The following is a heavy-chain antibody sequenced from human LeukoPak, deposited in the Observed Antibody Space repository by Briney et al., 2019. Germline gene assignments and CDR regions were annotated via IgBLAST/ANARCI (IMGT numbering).Heavy chain of an antibody. Sequence: GGSLRLTCAASGFTFSSFEMNWVRQAPGKGLEWISYMSGSGTTIYYADSVKGRFTISRDNAKKSLYLQMNSLRAEDTAVYYCARHLSGITGYTYGRGIDYWGQGTLLTVSS. CDR3: ARHLSGITGYTYGRGIDY. J-gene: IGHJ4*02. CDR2: MSGSGTTI. D-gene: IGHD5-18*01. V-gene: IGHV3-48*03. CDR1: GFTFSSFE.